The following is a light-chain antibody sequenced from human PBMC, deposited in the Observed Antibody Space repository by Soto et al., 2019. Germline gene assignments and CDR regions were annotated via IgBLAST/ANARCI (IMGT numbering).Light chain of an antibody. CDR3: QQYDISSGT. CDR1: QSIGFW. J-gene: IGKJ1*01. Sequence: DIQMTQSPSTLSSSVGDRVTITCRASQSIGFWLAWYQQKPGRAPKLLIYDASTLQRGVPSRFSGSGSGTEFTLNISSMQPEDFATYYCQQYDISSGTFGQGTKVEIK. CDR2: DAS. V-gene: IGKV1-5*01.